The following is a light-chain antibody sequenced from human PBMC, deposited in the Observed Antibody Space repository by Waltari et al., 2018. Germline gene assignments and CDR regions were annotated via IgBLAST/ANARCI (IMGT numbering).Light chain of an antibody. CDR1: SSYVGGYNY. CDR3: SSYTSSSRGV. CDR2: DVS. V-gene: IGLV2-14*03. J-gene: IGLJ1*01. Sequence: QSALTQPASVSGSPGQSITISCTGTSSYVGGYNYVPWYQQHPGKAPKLMIYDVSTRPSGVSNRFSGSKSGNTASLTISGLQAEDEADYYCSSYTSSSRGVFGTGTKVTVL.